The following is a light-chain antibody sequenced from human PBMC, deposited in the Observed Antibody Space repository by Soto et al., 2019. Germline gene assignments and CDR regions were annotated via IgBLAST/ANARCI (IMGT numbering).Light chain of an antibody. V-gene: IGLV2-14*03. CDR2: DVS. CDR1: SGDVGGYNY. J-gene: IGLJ1*01. CDR3: SSYTSSSTLEV. Sequence: QSVLTQPASVSGSPGQSIAISYTGTSGDVGGYNYVSWYQQHPGKAPKLMIYDVSNRPSGVSNRFSGSKSGNTASLTISGLQPQDEADYYCSSYTSSSTLEVFGTGTKLTVL.